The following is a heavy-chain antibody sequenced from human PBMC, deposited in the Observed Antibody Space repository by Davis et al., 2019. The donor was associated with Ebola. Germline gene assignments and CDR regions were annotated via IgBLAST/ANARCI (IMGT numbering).Heavy chain of an antibody. J-gene: IGHJ6*04. Sequence: SETLSLTCAVSGGSISSSNWWSWVRQPPGKGLEWIGEIYHSGSTNYNPSLKSRVTISVDKSKNQFSLKLSSVTAADTAVYYCASSTLYYYDSSGYYSTRYGMDVWGKGTTVTVSS. CDR1: GGSISSSNW. CDR3: ASSTLYYYDSSGYYSTRYGMDV. CDR2: IYHSGST. V-gene: IGHV4-4*02. D-gene: IGHD3-22*01.